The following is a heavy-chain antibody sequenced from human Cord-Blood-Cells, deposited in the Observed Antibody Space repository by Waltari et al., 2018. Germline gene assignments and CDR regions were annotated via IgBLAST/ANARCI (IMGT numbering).Heavy chain of an antibody. V-gene: IGHV1-8*03. CDR1: GYTFTSYD. CDR3: ARGASSWYSMIRFFDP. Sequence: QVQLVQSGAEVKKPGASVKVSCKASGYTFTSYDINWVRQATGQGLEWMGWMNPNRGNTGYAQKFQGRVTITRNTSISTAYMELSSLRSEDTAVYYCARGASSWYSMIRFFDPWGQGTLVTVSS. D-gene: IGHD6-13*01. J-gene: IGHJ5*02. CDR2: MNPNRGNT.